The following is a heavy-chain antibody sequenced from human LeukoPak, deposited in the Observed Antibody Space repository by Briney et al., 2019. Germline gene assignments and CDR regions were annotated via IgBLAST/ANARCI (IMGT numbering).Heavy chain of an antibody. D-gene: IGHD5-24*01. V-gene: IGHV3-74*01. CDR1: GFTFSSYW. CDR2: INSDGSST. CDR3: AREGGRDGYNYGRFGFDY. J-gene: IGHJ4*02. Sequence: GGSLSLSCAASGFTFSSYWMHWVRQAPGKGLVWVSRINSDGSSTSYADSVKGRFTISRDNAKNTLYLQMNSLRAEDTAVYYCAREGGRDGYNYGRFGFDYWGQGTLVTVSS.